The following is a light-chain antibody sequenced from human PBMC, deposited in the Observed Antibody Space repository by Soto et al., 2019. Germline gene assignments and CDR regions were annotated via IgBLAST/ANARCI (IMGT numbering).Light chain of an antibody. CDR2: GAS. CDR3: QQYGSSPLYT. V-gene: IGKV3-20*01. CDR1: QSISSSY. J-gene: IGKJ2*01. Sequence: EIVLTQSPGTLSLSPGERATLSCRASQSISSSYLAWYQQKPGQAPRLLIYGASSRATGIPDRFSGSGSGTDFNLTINRLEPEDFAVYYCQQYGSSPLYTFGQGTKLGIK.